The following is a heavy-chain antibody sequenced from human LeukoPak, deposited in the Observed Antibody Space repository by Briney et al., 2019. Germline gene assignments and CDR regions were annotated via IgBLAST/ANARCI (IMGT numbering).Heavy chain of an antibody. CDR1: GFTFSSYG. V-gene: IGHV3-33*01. J-gene: IGHJ4*02. D-gene: IGHD5-12*01. CDR2: IWYDGSNK. CDR3: ARMSGYSGYETFDY. Sequence: GGSLRLSCAAPGFTFSSYGMHWVRQAPGKGLEWVAVIWYDGSNKYYADSVKGRFTISRDNSKNTLYLQMNSLRAEDTAVYYCARMSGYSGYETFDYWGQGTLVTVSS.